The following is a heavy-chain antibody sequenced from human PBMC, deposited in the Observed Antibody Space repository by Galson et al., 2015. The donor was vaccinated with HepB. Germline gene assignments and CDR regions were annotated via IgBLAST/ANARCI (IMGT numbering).Heavy chain of an antibody. D-gene: IGHD5-24*01. Sequence: SLRLSCAASGFTFSSYGMHWVRQAPGKGLEWVAVIWYDGSNKYYADSVKGRFTISRDNSKNTLYLQMNSLRAEDTAVYYCARGAQFPGGAFDIWGQGTMVTVSS. CDR3: ARGAQFPGGAFDI. CDR1: GFTFSSYG. J-gene: IGHJ3*02. V-gene: IGHV3-33*01. CDR2: IWYDGSNK.